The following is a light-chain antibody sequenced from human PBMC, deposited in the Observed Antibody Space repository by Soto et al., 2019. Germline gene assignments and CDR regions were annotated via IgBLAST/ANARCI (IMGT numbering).Light chain of an antibody. CDR3: SSYAGSSNV. CDR2: EVN. V-gene: IGLV2-8*01. J-gene: IGLJ1*01. Sequence: QSALTQPPSASGSPGQSVAISCTGTSSDVGGYNYVSWYQRHPGKAPKLMIYEVNKRPSGVPDRFSGSKSGNTASLTVSGLQAEDEADYYCSSYAGSSNVFGTGTK. CDR1: SSDVGGYNY.